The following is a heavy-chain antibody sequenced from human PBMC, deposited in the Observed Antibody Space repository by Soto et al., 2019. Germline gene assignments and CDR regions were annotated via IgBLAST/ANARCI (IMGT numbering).Heavy chain of an antibody. Sequence: SETLSPTCTASGGSISSGGYYWSWIRQHPGKGLEWIGYIYYSGSTYYNPSLKSRVTISVDTSKNQFSLKLSSVTAADTAVYYCASSYYYGSGSYNFDYWGQGTLVTVSS. CDR1: GGSISSGGYY. J-gene: IGHJ4*02. V-gene: IGHV4-31*03. CDR2: IYYSGST. CDR3: ASSYYYGSGSYNFDY. D-gene: IGHD3-10*01.